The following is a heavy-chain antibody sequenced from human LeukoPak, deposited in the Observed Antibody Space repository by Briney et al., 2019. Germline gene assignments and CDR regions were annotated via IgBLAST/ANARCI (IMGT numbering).Heavy chain of an antibody. Sequence: PSETLSLTCTVSGGSISSGGYYWSWIRQPPGKGLEWIGYIYHSGSTYYNPSFKSRVTISVDRSKNQFSLKLSSVTAADTAVYYCARDSDTGIVGATIGDAFDIWGQGTMVTVYS. D-gene: IGHD1-26*01. CDR1: GGSISSGGYY. CDR2: IYHSGST. V-gene: IGHV4-30-2*01. J-gene: IGHJ3*02. CDR3: ARDSDTGIVGATIGDAFDI.